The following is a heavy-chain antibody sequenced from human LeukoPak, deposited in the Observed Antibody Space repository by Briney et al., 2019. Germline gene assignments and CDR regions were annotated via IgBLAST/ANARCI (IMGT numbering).Heavy chain of an antibody. CDR3: ARGLTMVRGVIWPTRRFDY. CDR2: INHSGST. J-gene: IGHJ4*02. D-gene: IGHD3-10*01. Sequence: PSETLSLTCAVYGGSFSGYYWSWIRQPPGKGLEWIGEINHSGSTNYNPSLKSRVTISVDTSKNQFSLKLSSVTAADTAVYYCARGLTMVRGVIWPTRRFDYWGQGTLVTVSS. V-gene: IGHV4-34*01. CDR1: GGSFSGYY.